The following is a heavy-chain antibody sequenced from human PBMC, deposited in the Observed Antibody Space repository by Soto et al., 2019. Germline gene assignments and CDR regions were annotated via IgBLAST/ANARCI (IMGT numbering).Heavy chain of an antibody. CDR3: SRGVYSTLFGLLISAS. V-gene: IGHV4-34*01. D-gene: IGHD3-3*01. J-gene: IGHJ5*02. CDR2: INHSGST. Sequence: SLTCAAYSGTLSVYFGGLIRKQPGKGQERIGEINHSGSTNYNPSLKSRVTISVDTSKNQFSLKLSSVTAADTAIFFCSRGVYSTLFGLLISASLGKGSLVTVSS. CDR1: SGTLSVYF.